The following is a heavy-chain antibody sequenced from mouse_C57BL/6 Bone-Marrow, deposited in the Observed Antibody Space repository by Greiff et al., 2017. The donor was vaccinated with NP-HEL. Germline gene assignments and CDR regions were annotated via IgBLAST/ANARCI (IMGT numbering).Heavy chain of an antibody. CDR3: ARHYLYYYGSSHWYFDV. J-gene: IGHJ1*03. D-gene: IGHD1-1*01. CDR1: GFTFSDYY. V-gene: IGHV5-12*01. Sequence: EVKVEESGGGLVQPGGSLKLSCAASGFTFSDYYMYWVRQTPEKRLEWVAYISNGGGSTYYPDTVKGRFTISRDNAKNTLYLQMSRLKSEDTAMYYCARHYLYYYGSSHWYFDVWGTGTTVTVSS. CDR2: ISNGGGST.